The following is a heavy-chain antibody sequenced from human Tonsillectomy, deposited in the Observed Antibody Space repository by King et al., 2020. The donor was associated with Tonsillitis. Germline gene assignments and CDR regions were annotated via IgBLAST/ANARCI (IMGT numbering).Heavy chain of an antibody. D-gene: IGHD3-10*01. CDR1: GFTFSNAW. V-gene: IGHV3-15*01. CDR3: SMSWCFGELSLGMDV. Sequence: VQLVESGGGLVKPGGSLRLSCAASGFTFSNAWMSWVRQCPGKGLEWVGHVKSKTDGGTTDYAAPVKGRFIISRDDSKNTLYLQMNSLKTEDTAVYYCSMSWCFGELSLGMDVLGQGTTVTVSS. J-gene: IGHJ6*02. CDR2: VKSKTDGGTT.